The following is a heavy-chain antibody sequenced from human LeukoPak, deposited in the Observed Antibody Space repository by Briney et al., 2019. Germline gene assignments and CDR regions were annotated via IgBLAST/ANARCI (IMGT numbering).Heavy chain of an antibody. Sequence: GGSLRLSCAASGFTFSGYAMSWVREAPGKRLEWVSAISGSGGSTYYADSVKGRFTISRDKSKNTLYLQMNSLRAEDAAVYYCAKEDFWSGPDLLYLDYWGQGTLVTVSS. V-gene: IGHV3-23*01. D-gene: IGHD3-3*01. CDR1: GFTFSGYA. CDR2: ISGSGGST. CDR3: AKEDFWSGPDLLYLDY. J-gene: IGHJ4*02.